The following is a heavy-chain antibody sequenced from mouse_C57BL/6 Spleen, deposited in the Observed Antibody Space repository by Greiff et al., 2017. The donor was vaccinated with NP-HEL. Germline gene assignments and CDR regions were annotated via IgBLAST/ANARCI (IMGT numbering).Heavy chain of an antibody. CDR3: ARGGYGKRWYFDV. Sequence: VQLQQSGPGMVKPSQSLSLTCTVTGYSITSGYDWHWIRHFPGNKLEWMGYISYSGSTNYNPSLKSRISITHDTSKNHFFLKLNSVTTEDTATYYCARGGYGKRWYFDVWGTGTTVTVSS. J-gene: IGHJ1*03. D-gene: IGHD2-10*02. CDR2: ISYSGST. V-gene: IGHV3-1*01. CDR1: GYSITSGYD.